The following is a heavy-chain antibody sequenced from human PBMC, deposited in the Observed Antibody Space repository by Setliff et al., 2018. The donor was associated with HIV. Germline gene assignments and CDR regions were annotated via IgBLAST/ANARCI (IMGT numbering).Heavy chain of an antibody. CDR1: GYTFTSYG. D-gene: IGHD6-19*01. Sequence: ASVKVSCKASGYTFTSYGISWVRQAPGQGLEWMGWISAYNGNTNYAQKFQGRVTITADRSTNTVYMELSSLRSDDTAVYYCARVGRSVTGPWGQGTLVTVSS. J-gene: IGHJ5*02. V-gene: IGHV1-18*01. CDR2: ISAYNGNT. CDR3: ARVGRSVTGP.